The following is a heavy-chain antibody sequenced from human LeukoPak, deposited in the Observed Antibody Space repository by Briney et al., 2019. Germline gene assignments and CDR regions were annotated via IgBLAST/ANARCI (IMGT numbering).Heavy chain of an antibody. J-gene: IGHJ4*02. V-gene: IGHV3-23*01. CDR3: AESSAYEYVTIFGVVIIQYYFDY. CDR1: GFTFSSYA. Sequence: GGSLRLSCAASGFTFSSYALSWVRQAPGKGLEWVSGITDSGSYTYYADSVKGRFTISRDNSKNTVYLQMNSLRAEDTAVYYCAESSAYEYVTIFGVVIIQYYFDYWGQGTLVTVSS. D-gene: IGHD3-3*01. CDR2: ITDSGSYT.